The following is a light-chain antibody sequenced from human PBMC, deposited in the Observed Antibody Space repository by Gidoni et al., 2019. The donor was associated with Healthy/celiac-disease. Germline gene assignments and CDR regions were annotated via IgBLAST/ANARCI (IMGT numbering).Light chain of an antibody. CDR1: QSVSSSY. CDR2: GAS. CDR3: QQYGSSPLYT. Sequence: DIVLTQSPGTLSLSPGERATLSCRASQSVSSSYLAWYQQKPGQAPRLLIYGASSRATGIPDRFSGSGSGTDFTITISRLEPEDFAVYYCQQYGSSPLYTFGQGTKLEIK. V-gene: IGKV3-20*01. J-gene: IGKJ2*01.